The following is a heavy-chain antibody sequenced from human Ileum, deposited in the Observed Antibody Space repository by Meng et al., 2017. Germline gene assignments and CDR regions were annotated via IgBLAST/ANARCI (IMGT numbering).Heavy chain of an antibody. CDR3: APYTGSSRYFEY. D-gene: IGHD1-26*01. CDR2: IGSGT. J-gene: IGHJ4*02. CDR1: GFTFSDHV. V-gene: IGHV3-23*01. Sequence: GESLKISCAASGFTFSDHVMTWVRQAPGKGLEWVSTIGSGTYYTDSVKVRFTVSRDNSKNTLFLQMNSLRAEDTAIYYCAPYTGSSRYFEYWGQGTLVTVSS.